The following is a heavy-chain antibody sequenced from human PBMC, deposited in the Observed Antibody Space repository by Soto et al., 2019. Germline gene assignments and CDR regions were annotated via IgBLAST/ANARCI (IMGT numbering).Heavy chain of an antibody. V-gene: IGHV3-21*04. Sequence: PGGSLRLSCAASGFTFSSYTMNWVRQAPGKGLEWVSSISSSSTYIYSADSVRGRFTISRLNAKNSVYLQMTSLRAEDTAVYYCASSGSYQTRVDYWGQGTLVTVSS. CDR1: GFTFSSYT. CDR2: ISSSSTYI. D-gene: IGHD1-26*01. J-gene: IGHJ4*02. CDR3: ASSGSYQTRVDY.